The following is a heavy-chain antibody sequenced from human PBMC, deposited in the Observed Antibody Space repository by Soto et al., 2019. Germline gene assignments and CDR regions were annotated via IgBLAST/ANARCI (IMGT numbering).Heavy chain of an antibody. V-gene: IGHV3-48*02. CDR2: ISGSSSTI. D-gene: IGHD4-4*01. CDR3: AREKAYSKDY. Sequence: GGSLRLSCAASGFTFSSYGMNWVRQAPGKGLEWVSYISGSSSTIYYADSMTGRFTISRDNAKNSLYLQMSSLRDEDTAVYYCAREKAYSKDYWGQGTLVTVSS. J-gene: IGHJ4*02. CDR1: GFTFSSYG.